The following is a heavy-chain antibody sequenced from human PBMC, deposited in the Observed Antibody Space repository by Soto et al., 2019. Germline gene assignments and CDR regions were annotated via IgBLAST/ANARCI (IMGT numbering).Heavy chain of an antibody. CDR3: ARTSYGSPTTYYYYGMDV. D-gene: IGHD5-18*01. CDR1: GGTFSSYA. CDR2: IIPIFGTA. V-gene: IGHV1-69*12. J-gene: IGHJ6*02. Sequence: QVQQVQSGAEVKKPGSSVKVSCKASGGTFSSYAISWVRQAPGQGLEWMRGIIPIFGTANYAQKFQGRVTITADESTSTAYMELSSLRSEDTAVYYCARTSYGSPTTYYYYGMDVWGQGTTVTVSS.